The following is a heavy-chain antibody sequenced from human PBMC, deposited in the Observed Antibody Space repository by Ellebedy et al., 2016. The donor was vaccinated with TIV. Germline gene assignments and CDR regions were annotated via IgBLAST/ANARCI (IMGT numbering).Heavy chain of an antibody. CDR2: INPNSGGT. CDR1: GYTFTGYY. J-gene: IGHJ6*02. V-gene: IGHV1-2*02. Sequence: ASVKVSCXASGYTFTGYYMHWVRQAPGQGLEWMGWINPNSGGTNYAQKFQGRVTMTRDTSISTAYMELSRLRSDDTAVYYCARGGLGYCSSTSCYESYYYGMDVWGQGTTVTVSS. CDR3: ARGGLGYCSSTSCYESYYYGMDV. D-gene: IGHD2-2*01.